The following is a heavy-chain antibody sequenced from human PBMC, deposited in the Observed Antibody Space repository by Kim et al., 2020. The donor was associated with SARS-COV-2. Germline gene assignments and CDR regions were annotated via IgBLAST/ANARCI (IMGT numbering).Heavy chain of an antibody. CDR2: FDPEDGET. CDR3: ATAIVVVQAAMRGLGYYYYYYGMDV. V-gene: IGHV1-24*01. Sequence: ASVKVSCKVSGYTLTELSMHWVRQAPGKGLEWMGGFDPEDGETIYAQKFQGRVTMTEDTSTDTAYMELSSLRSEDTAVYYCATAIVVVQAAMRGLGYYYYYYGMDVWGQGTTVTVSS. J-gene: IGHJ6*02. D-gene: IGHD2-2*01. CDR1: GYTLTELS.